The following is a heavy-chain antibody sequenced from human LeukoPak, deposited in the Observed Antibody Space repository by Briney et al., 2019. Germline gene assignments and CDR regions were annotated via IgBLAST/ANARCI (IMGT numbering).Heavy chain of an antibody. V-gene: IGHV3-23*01. Sequence: GGSLRLSSAASGFTFSNYAMSWVRPAPGKGLEWGSGLISGGGSTYYTDSVKGRFTISRDNSKNTLYLQMNSLRAEDTAVYYCAKLNGYSSSWFDYWGQGTLVTVSS. J-gene: IGHJ4*02. CDR2: LISGGGST. CDR3: AKLNGYSSSWFDY. CDR1: GFTFSNYA. D-gene: IGHD6-13*01.